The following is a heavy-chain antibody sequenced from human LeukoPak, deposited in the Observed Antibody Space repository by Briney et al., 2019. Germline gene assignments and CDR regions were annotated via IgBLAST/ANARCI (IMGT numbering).Heavy chain of an antibody. CDR3: AKDISRYYYDSSGLFDY. Sequence: GGSLRLSCAASGFTFDDYAMHWVPQAPGRGLASFSGISWNSGSIGYADSVKGRFTISRDNAKNSLYLQMNSLRAEDTALYYCAKDISRYYYDSSGLFDYWGQGILVTVSS. J-gene: IGHJ4*02. CDR1: GFTFDDYA. D-gene: IGHD3-22*01. CDR2: ISWNSGSI. V-gene: IGHV3-9*01.